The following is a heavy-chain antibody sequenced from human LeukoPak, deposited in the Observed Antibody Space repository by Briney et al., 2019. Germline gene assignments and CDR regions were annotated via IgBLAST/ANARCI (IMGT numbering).Heavy chain of an antibody. CDR3: ARGDFWSGYYP. D-gene: IGHD3-3*01. Sequence: SETLSLTCAVYGGSFSGYYWSWIRQPPGKGLEWIGEINHSGSTNYNPSLKSRVTISVDTSKNQFSLKLSSVTAADTAVYYCARGDFWSGYYPWGQGTLVTVSS. V-gene: IGHV4-34*01. J-gene: IGHJ5*02. CDR1: GGSFSGYY. CDR2: INHSGST.